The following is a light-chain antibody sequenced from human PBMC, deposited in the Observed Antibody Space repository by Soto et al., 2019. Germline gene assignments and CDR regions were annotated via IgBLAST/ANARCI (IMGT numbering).Light chain of an antibody. CDR2: DAS. J-gene: IGKJ1*01. CDR1: QSISSW. Sequence: IRMTQSPSTLSASLGDRLAITSLASQSISSWLAWYQQKPGKAPKLLIYDASSLESGVPSRFSGSGSATEFTLTISSLQPDDFATYYCQQYNSHPWTFGQGTKLDIK. V-gene: IGKV1-5*01. CDR3: QQYNSHPWT.